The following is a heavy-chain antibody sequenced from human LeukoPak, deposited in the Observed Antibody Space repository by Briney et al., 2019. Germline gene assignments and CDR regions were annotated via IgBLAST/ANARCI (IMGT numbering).Heavy chain of an antibody. D-gene: IGHD6-19*01. Sequence: SETLSLTCTVSGGSISSYYWSWIRQPAGKGLEWIGRIYTSGSTNCNPSLKSRVTMSVDTSKNQFSLKLSSVTAADTAVYYCARGGTSGWYPYYFDYWGQGTLVTVSS. CDR1: GGSISSYY. CDR3: ARGGTSGWYPYYFDY. J-gene: IGHJ4*02. V-gene: IGHV4-4*07. CDR2: IYTSGST.